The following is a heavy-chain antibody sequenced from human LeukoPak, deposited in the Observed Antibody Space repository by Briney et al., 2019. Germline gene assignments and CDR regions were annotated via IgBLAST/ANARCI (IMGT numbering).Heavy chain of an antibody. J-gene: IGHJ6*02. CDR3: ARAFRFGDDSSGYYYELDYYYGMDV. D-gene: IGHD3-22*01. CDR2: INNIGRT. Sequence: PSETLSLTCAVYGGSFRGYYSSSIWQPPRKGLGWSGEINNIGRTTYTTPPKSQVSISIDSSKNQFSLKLSSVTAADTAVYYCARAFRFGDDSSGYYYELDYYYGMDVWGQGTTVTVSS. CDR1: GGSFRGYY. V-gene: IGHV4-34*01.